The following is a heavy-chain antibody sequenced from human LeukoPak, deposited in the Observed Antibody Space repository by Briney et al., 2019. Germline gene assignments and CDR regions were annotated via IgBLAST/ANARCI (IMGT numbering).Heavy chain of an antibody. D-gene: IGHD3-9*01. V-gene: IGHV1-24*01. CDR2: FDPEDGET. CDR3: ATVGDILTGLDY. Sequence: ASVKVSCKVSGYTLTELSMHWVRQAPGKGLEWMGGFDPEDGETIYAQKFQGRVTMTEDTSTDTAYMELSSLRSEDTAVYYCATVGDILTGLDYWGQGTLVTVSS. J-gene: IGHJ4*02. CDR1: GYTLTELS.